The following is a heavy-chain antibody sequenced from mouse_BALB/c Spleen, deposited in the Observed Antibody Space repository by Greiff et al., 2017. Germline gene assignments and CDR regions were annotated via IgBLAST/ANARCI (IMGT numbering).Heavy chain of an antibody. D-gene: IGHD2-10*02. J-gene: IGHJ3*01. CDR1: GFNIKDTY. CDR2: IDPANGNT. CDR3: ARWGYGNSWFAY. Sequence: VQLQQSGAELVKPGASVKLSCTASGFNIKDTYMHWVKQRPEQGLEWIGRIDPANGNTKYDPKFQGKATITADTSSNTAYLQLSSLTSEDTAVYYCARWGYGNSWFAYWGQGTLVTVSA. V-gene: IGHV14-3*02.